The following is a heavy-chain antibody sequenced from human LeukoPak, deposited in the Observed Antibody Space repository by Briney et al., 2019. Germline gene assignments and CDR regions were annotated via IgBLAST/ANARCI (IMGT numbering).Heavy chain of an antibody. CDR2: FSYDVTKK. CDR3: ESKYVSNWDVTAG. D-gene: IGHD2-21*02. V-gene: IGHV3-30*03. Sequence: GRSLRLSGAAASFTFNNYRTDCVRQAPGKGLEWVALFSYDVTKKYYADSVKGRFTIFRVNSRHTLFLQMSSLRPEDPAIYYRESKYVSNWDVTAGWGQGTLVTVSS. CDR1: SFTFNNYR. J-gene: IGHJ4*02.